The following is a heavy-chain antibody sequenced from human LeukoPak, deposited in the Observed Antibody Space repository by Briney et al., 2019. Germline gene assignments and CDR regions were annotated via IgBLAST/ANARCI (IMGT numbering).Heavy chain of an antibody. D-gene: IGHD4-11*01. CDR3: AREPTTVSPPG. V-gene: IGHV3-21*01. CDR2: ISSGGTYI. J-gene: IGHJ4*02. Sequence: KPGGSLRLSFAASGFTFSSYSMNWVRQAPGKGLEWVSCISSGGTYIYYADSVKGRFTVSRDNAKTSLYLQMNSLRAEDTAVYYCAREPTTVSPPGWGQGTLVTVSS. CDR1: GFTFSSYS.